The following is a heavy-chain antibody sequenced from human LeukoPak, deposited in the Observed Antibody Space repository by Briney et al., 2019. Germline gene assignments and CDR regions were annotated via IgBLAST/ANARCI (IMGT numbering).Heavy chain of an antibody. CDR3: ARRFCSSTSCYNNWFDP. J-gene: IGHJ5*02. CDR2: ISAYNGNT. Sequence: GASVKVSCKASGYTFTSYGISWVRQAPGQGLEWMGWISAYNGNTNYAQKLQGGVTMTTDTSTSTAYMELRSLRSDDTAVYYCARRFCSSTSCYNNWFDPWGQGTLVTVSS. V-gene: IGHV1-18*01. D-gene: IGHD2-2*02. CDR1: GYTFTSYG.